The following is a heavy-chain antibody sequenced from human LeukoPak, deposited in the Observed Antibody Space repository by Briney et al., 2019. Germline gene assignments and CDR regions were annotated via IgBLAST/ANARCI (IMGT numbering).Heavy chain of an antibody. CDR3: EKEGEANWRFILWY. CDR1: GFTFSSYA. V-gene: IGHV3-23*01. Sequence: GGSLRLSCAASGFTFSSYAMSWVRQAPGKGLEGVSAISGSGGSTYYADSVKGRFTISSDNSKNTLYLQMKGLRAKDTVVYNYEKEGEANWRFILWYWGQGTLVTVSS. J-gene: IGHJ4*01. D-gene: IGHD1-20*01. CDR2: ISGSGGST.